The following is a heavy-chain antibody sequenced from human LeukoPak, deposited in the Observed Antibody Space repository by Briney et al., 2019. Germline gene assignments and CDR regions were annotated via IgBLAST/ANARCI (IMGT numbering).Heavy chain of an antibody. Sequence: SETLSLTCTVSGGSISSYYWSWIRQPPGKGLECFGYIYSSGSTNYNPSLKSRVTISVDTSKNQFSLKLSSVTAADTAVYYCAGTYDSSGYSLFDYWGRGTLVTVSS. CDR3: AGTYDSSGYSLFDY. V-gene: IGHV4-59*12. J-gene: IGHJ4*02. CDR1: GGSISSYY. D-gene: IGHD3-22*01. CDR2: IYSSGST.